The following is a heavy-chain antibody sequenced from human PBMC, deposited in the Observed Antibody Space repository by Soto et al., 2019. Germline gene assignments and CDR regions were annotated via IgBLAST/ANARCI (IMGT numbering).Heavy chain of an antibody. CDR3: AKAGYCSSTSCYPHSYYYYGMDV. J-gene: IGHJ6*02. CDR2: ISGSGGST. V-gene: IGHV3-23*01. D-gene: IGHD2-2*01. CDR1: GFTFSSYA. Sequence: GGSLRLSCAASGFTFSSYAMSWVRQAPGKGLEWVSAISGSGGSTYYADSVKGRFTISRDNSKNTLYLQMNSLRAEDTAVNYCAKAGYCSSTSCYPHSYYYYGMDVWGQGTTVTVSS.